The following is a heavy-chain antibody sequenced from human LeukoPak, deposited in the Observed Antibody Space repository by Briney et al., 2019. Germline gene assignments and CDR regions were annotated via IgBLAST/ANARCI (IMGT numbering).Heavy chain of an antibody. V-gene: IGHV4-30-4*01. CDR3: AGTYYYDSSGYPGAWFDP. D-gene: IGHD3-22*01. J-gene: IGHJ5*02. CDR1: GGSISSGDYY. CDR2: IYYSGST. Sequence: SETLSLTCTVSGGSISSGDYYWSWIRQPPGKGLEWIGYIYYSGSTYYNPSLKSRVTISVDTSKDQFSLKLSSVTAADTAVYYCAGTYYYDSSGYPGAWFDPWGQGTLVTVSS.